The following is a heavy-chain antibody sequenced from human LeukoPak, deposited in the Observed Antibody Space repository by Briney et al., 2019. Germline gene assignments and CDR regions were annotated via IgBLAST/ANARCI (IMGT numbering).Heavy chain of an antibody. CDR3: ARLASGAWHWDY. V-gene: IGHV4-39*01. J-gene: IGHJ4*02. CDR2: IHYSGST. CDR1: GGSLSSTGFY. D-gene: IGHD5-12*01. Sequence: SETLSLTYTVSGGSLSSTGFYWAWIRQSPGKGLEWIGSIHYSGSTYYNPSLVSRLTISVDASKNHFILRLNSVTAADTAVYYCARLASGAWHWDYWGQGTLVTVSS.